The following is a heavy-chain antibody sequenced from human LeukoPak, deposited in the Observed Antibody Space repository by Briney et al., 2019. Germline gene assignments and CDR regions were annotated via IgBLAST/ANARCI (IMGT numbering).Heavy chain of an antibody. D-gene: IGHD1-26*01. Sequence: ASVKVSCKASGYTFTSYYMHWVRQAHGQGLEWMGIINPSGGSTSYAQKFQGRVTMTRDTSTSTVYMELSSLRSEDTAVYYCAAEWELLSFQHWGQGTLVTVSS. J-gene: IGHJ1*01. CDR1: GYTFTSYY. V-gene: IGHV1-46*01. CDR3: AAEWELLSFQH. CDR2: INPSGGST.